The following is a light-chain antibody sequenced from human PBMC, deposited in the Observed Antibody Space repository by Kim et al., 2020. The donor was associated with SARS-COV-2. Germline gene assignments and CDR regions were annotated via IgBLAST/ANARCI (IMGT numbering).Light chain of an antibody. V-gene: IGKV3-15*01. J-gene: IGKJ4*01. CDR1: QSVSSN. CDR2: GAS. Sequence: SVSLGERATLSCRASQSVSSNLAWYQQKPGQAPRLLIYGASTRATGIPARFSGSGSGTEFTLTISSLQSEDFAVYYCQQYNNWLTFGGGTKVEIK. CDR3: QQYNNWLT.